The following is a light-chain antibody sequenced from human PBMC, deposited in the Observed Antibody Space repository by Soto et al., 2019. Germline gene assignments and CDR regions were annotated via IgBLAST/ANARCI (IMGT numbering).Light chain of an antibody. J-gene: IGLJ1*01. Sequence: QSVLTQPASVSGSPGQSITISCTGTSSDVGGYNYVSWYQQHPGKAPKLMIYEVSNRPSGVSNRFSGSKSGNTASLTISGLQAEDAADYYCRSYTSSSTLYVFGTGTKLTAL. V-gene: IGLV2-14*01. CDR3: RSYTSSSTLYV. CDR2: EVS. CDR1: SSDVGGYNY.